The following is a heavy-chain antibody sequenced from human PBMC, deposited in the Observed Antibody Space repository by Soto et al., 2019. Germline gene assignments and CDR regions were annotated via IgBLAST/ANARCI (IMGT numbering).Heavy chain of an antibody. CDR3: AKYYGDYGRYYYYYGMDV. CDR2: ISGSGGGT. Sequence: EVQLLESGGGLVQPGGSLRLSFAASGFTFSSYARSWVRQAPGKGLAWVSAISGSGGGTYYADSVKGRFTISRDNSKNTLYLQMNSMRAEDTAVYYCAKYYGDYGRYYYYYGMDVWGQGTTVTVSS. D-gene: IGHD4-17*01. V-gene: IGHV3-23*01. J-gene: IGHJ6*02. CDR1: GFTFSSYA.